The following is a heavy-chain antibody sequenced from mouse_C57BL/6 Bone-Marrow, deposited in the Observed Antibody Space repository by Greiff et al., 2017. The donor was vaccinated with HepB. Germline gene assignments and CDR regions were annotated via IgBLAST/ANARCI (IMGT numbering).Heavy chain of an antibody. CDR1: GYTFTSYW. J-gene: IGHJ2*01. Sequence: QVQLQQPGAELVKPGASVKLSCKASGYTFTSYWMHWVKQRPGQGLEWIGMIHPNSGSTNYNEKFKSKATLTADKSSSTAYMQFSSLTSEDSAIYYCARWDYGPDYWGQGTTLTVSS. V-gene: IGHV1-64*01. CDR2: IHPNSGST. D-gene: IGHD1-1*01. CDR3: ARWDYGPDY.